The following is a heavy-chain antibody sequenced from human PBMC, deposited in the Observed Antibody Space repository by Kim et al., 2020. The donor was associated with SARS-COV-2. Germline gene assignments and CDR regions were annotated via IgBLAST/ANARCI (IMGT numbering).Heavy chain of an antibody. Sequence: RPSFQGQVTISADKSISTAYLQWSSLKASDTAMYYCASFSYYYGSGSFDYWGQGTLVTVSS. D-gene: IGHD3-10*01. V-gene: IGHV5-51*01. J-gene: IGHJ4*02. CDR3: ASFSYYYGSGSFDY.